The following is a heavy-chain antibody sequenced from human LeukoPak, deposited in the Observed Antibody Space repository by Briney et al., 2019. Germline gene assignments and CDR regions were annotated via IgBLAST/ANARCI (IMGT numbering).Heavy chain of an antibody. V-gene: IGHV1-46*01. CDR3: ARARRAGIAAAGRDFDH. J-gene: IGHJ4*02. Sequence: GASVKVSCKASGYTFTSYYMHWVRQAPGQGLEWMGIINPSGGSTSYAQKFQGRVTMTRDTSTSTVYMELSSLRSEDTAVYYCARARRAGIAAAGRDFDHWGQGTLVTVSS. CDR1: GYTFTSYY. D-gene: IGHD6-13*01. CDR2: INPSGGST.